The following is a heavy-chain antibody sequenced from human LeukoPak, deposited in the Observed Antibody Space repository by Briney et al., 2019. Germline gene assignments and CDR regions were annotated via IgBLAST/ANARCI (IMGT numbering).Heavy chain of an antibody. CDR3: ARDPVRITIFGVLYYMDV. Sequence: GGSLRLSCAASGFTFSSYAMHWVRQAPGKGLEYVSAISSNGGSTYYANSVKGRFTISRDNAKNSLYLQMNSLRAEDTAVYYCARDPVRITIFGVLYYMDVWGKGTTVTVSS. CDR2: ISSNGGST. J-gene: IGHJ6*03. D-gene: IGHD3-3*01. V-gene: IGHV3-64*01. CDR1: GFTFSSYA.